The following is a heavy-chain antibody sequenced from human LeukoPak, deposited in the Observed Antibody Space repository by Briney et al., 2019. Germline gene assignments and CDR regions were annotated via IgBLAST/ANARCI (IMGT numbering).Heavy chain of an antibody. CDR1: GYTFTSYG. CDR2: ISAYNGNS. CDR3: ASIAAAGNSRGAFDI. D-gene: IGHD6-13*01. V-gene: IGHV1-18*01. J-gene: IGHJ3*02. Sequence: ASVKVSCKASGYTFTSYGISWVRQAPGQGLEWMGWISAYNGNSNYAQKLQGRVTMTTDTSTSTAYMELRSLRSDDTAVYYCASIAAAGNSRGAFDIWGQGTMVTVSS.